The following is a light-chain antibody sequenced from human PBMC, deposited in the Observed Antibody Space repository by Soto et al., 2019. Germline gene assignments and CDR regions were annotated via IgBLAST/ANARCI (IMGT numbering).Light chain of an antibody. Sequence: QSVLTQPPSAPGCPGQSVTISRTGTSSAVSNYYYFSSYQPHPVKSPILLIYYLTNRPSGVPDRFSGSKSGNTASLTVSGLQAVHEADYYCSSYAGSNNFVFGTGTKVTVL. CDR2: YLT. CDR3: SSYAGSNNFV. J-gene: IGLJ1*01. CDR1: SSAVSNYYY. V-gene: IGLV2-8*01.